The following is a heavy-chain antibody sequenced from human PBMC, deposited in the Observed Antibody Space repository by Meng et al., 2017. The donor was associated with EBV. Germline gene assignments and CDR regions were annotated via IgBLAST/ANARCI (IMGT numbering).Heavy chain of an antibody. CDR1: VFSLGTSGVG. V-gene: IGHV2-5*02. J-gene: IGHJ4*02. CDR2: IYWDDDK. Sequence: QITWKGSGPTLVKPNQTLPLTCTFSVFSLGTSGVGVGWIRQPPGKALEWLALIYWDDDKRYSPSLKSRLTITKDTSKNQVVLTMTNIDPVDTATYYCAHSRVGATEFDYWGQGTLVTVSS. CDR3: AHSRVGATEFDY. D-gene: IGHD1-26*01.